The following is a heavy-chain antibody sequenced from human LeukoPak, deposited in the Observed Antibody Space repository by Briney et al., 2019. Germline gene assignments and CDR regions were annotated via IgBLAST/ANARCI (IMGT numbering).Heavy chain of an antibody. CDR2: IYSGGST. V-gene: IGHV3-53*01. CDR1: GFTVSSNY. CDR3: AGCSSSACYAGPDLNYYYYMDV. Sequence: GGSLRLSCAASGFTVSSNYMSWVRQAPGKGLEWVSIIYSGGSTFYADSVKGRFTISRDNSKNTLYLQMNSLRAEDTAVYYCAGCSSSACYAGPDLNYYYYMDVWSSGTTVIISS. D-gene: IGHD2-2*01. J-gene: IGHJ6*03.